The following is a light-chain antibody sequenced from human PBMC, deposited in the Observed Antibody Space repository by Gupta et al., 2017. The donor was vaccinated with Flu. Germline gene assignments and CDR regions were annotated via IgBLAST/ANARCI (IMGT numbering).Light chain of an antibody. Sequence: DIVMTQSPDSLAVSLGERATINCKSSQSVLYSSNNKNYLAWYQQKPGQPPKLLIYWASTRESGVPDRFSGSGSGTDFTLTISSLQAEDVAVYYCQQYYSYPSTFGQGTKLEIK. CDR2: WAS. V-gene: IGKV4-1*01. J-gene: IGKJ2*02. CDR1: QSVLYSSNNKNY. CDR3: QQYYSYPST.